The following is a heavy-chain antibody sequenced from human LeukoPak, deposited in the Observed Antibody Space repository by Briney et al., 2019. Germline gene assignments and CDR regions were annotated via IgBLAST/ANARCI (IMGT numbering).Heavy chain of an antibody. V-gene: IGHV3-53*01. CDR1: GFTVGSSF. J-gene: IGHJ4*02. CDR2: IFSDGTT. CDR3: AKTGGPWD. Sequence: GGSLRLSCAASGFTVGSSFMTRVRQAPGKGLEWVSVIFSDGTTYYTGSVKGRFTISRDNSKNTLYLQLNSLRAEDTAVYYCAKTGGPWDWGQGTLVTVSS. D-gene: IGHD7-27*01.